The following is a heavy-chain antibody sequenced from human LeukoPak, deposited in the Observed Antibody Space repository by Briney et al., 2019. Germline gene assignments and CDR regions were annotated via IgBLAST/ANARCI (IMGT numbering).Heavy chain of an antibody. J-gene: IGHJ4*02. Sequence: TGGSLRLSCAASGFTFSSYAMSWVRQAPGKGLEWVSAISGSGGSTYYADSVKGRFTISRDNSKNTLYLQMNSLRAEDTAVYYCAKVRGYSSSWYGYWGQGTLVTVSS. D-gene: IGHD6-13*01. V-gene: IGHV3-23*01. CDR2: ISGSGGST. CDR3: AKVRGYSSSWYGY. CDR1: GFTFSSYA.